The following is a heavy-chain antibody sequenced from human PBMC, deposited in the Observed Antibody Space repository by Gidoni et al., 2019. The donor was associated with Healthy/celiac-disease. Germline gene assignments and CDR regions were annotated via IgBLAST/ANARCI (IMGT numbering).Heavy chain of an antibody. J-gene: IGHJ5*02. CDR2: TYYRSKWYN. Sequence: QVQLQQSGPGLVKPSQPLSRTCAISGDSVSSNSAAWNWIRQSPSRGLEWLGRTYYRSKWYNDYAVSVKSRITINPDTSKNQFSLQLNSVTPEDTAVYYCARECYETNITMIVVVPGWFDPWGQGTLVTVSS. V-gene: IGHV6-1*01. CDR3: ARECYETNITMIVVVPGWFDP. D-gene: IGHD3-22*01. CDR1: GDSVSSNSAA.